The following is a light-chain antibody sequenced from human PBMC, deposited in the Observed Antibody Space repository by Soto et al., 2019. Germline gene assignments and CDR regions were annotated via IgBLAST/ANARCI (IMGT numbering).Light chain of an antibody. CDR3: QQRSNWPPKYT. CDR1: QSVSSY. CDR2: DAS. Sequence: EIVLTQSPATLSLSPGERATLSCRASQSVSSYLAWYQQKPGQAPRLLIYDASNRATGIPARFSGSGSGTGFTLTISSLEPEDFAVYYCQQRSNWPPKYTCGQGTKLEIK. V-gene: IGKV3-11*01. J-gene: IGKJ2*01.